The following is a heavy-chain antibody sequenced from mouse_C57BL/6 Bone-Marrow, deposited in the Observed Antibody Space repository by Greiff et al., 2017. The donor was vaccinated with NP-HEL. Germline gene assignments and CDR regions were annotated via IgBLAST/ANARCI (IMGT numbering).Heavy chain of an antibody. CDR3: AREGDYYGTYVGWYFDV. J-gene: IGHJ1*03. V-gene: IGHV1-61*01. CDR1: GYTFTSYW. D-gene: IGHD2-1*01. CDR2: IYPSDSET. Sequence: VKLQQPGAELVRPGSSVKLSCKASGYTFTSYWMDWVKQRPGQGLEWIGNIYPSDSETHYNQKFKDKATLTVDKSSSTAYMQLSSLTSEDSAVYYCAREGDYYGTYVGWYFDVWGTGTTVTVSS.